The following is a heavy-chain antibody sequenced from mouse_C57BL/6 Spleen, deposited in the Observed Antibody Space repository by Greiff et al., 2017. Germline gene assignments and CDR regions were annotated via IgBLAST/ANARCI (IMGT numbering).Heavy chain of an antibody. Sequence: QVQLQQPGAELVMPGASVKLSCKASGYTFTSYWMHWVKQRPGQGLEWIGEIDPSDSYTNYNQKFKGKSTLTVDKSSSTAYMQLSRLTSEDSAVYYCARRDGAFDYWGQGTTLTVSS. V-gene: IGHV1-69*01. J-gene: IGHJ2*01. D-gene: IGHD3-3*01. CDR3: ARRDGAFDY. CDR2: IDPSDSYT. CDR1: GYTFTSYW.